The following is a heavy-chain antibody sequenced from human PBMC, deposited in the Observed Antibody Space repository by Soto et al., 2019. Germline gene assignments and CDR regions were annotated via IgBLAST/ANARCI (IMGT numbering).Heavy chain of an antibody. CDR2: MSSSGDNT. V-gene: IGHV3-64D*08. J-gene: IGHJ4*02. CDR1: GFTFGSYA. D-gene: IGHD6-19*01. CDR3: TRHMSPNIAVAGT. Sequence: GGSLRLSCSASGFTFGSYAMHWVRQAPGKGLEYVSAMSSSGDNTYYPDSVKGRFTISRDNSKNTLYLQMSSLRVEDTAVYYCTRHMSPNIAVAGTWGQGTQVTVSS.